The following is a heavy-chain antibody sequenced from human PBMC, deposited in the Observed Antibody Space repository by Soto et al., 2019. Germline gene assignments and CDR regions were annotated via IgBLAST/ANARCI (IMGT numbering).Heavy chain of an antibody. V-gene: IGHV1-8*01. CDR1: GYTFTNYD. Sequence: QVPLVQSGAEVKKPGASVKVSCKASGYTFTNYDINWVRPATGQGLEWMGWMNPNSGNTGHAQKFQGRVTMTRDNAISTAYMELSSLRSDDTAVYYCARGRSSYGDYVNWYFDLWGRGTLVTVSS. J-gene: IGHJ2*01. CDR3: ARGRSSYGDYVNWYFDL. CDR2: MNPNSGNT. D-gene: IGHD4-17*01.